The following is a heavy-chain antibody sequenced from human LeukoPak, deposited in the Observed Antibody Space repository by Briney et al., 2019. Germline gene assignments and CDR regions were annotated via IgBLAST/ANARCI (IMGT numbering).Heavy chain of an antibody. CDR2: ISAYNGNT. J-gene: IGHJ4*02. Sequence: ASVKVSCKASGYTFTSYGISWVRQAPGQGLEWMGWISAYNGNTNYAQKLQGRVTMTTDTSTSTAYMELRSLTSGDTAVYSCARDGGYSYGYSFDYWGQGTLVTVSS. D-gene: IGHD5-18*01. CDR1: GYTFTSYG. CDR3: ARDGGYSYGYSFDY. V-gene: IGHV1-18*01.